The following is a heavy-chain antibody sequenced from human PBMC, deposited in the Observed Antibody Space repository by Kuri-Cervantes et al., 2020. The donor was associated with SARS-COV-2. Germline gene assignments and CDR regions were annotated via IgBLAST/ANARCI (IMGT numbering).Heavy chain of an antibody. CDR2: IYSGGST. Sequence: GGSLRLSCAASGFTVSSNYMSWVRQAPGKGLEWVSVIYSGGSTYYADSVKGRFTISRENAKNSLYLQMNSLRAEDTAVYYCARLGTYYYDSSGYYNGAFDIWGQGTMVTVSS. CDR1: GFTVSSNY. D-gene: IGHD3-22*01. V-gene: IGHV3-53*01. CDR3: ARLGTYYYDSSGYYNGAFDI. J-gene: IGHJ3*02.